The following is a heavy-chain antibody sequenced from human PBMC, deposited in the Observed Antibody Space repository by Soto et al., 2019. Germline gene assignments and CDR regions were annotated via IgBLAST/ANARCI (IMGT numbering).Heavy chain of an antibody. Sequence: QVQLQQWGAGLLKPSETLSLTCAVYGGSFSGYCWSWIRQPPGKGLEWIGEIIHSGSTNYNPSLKSRVTISGDTSKNQFSLKLSSVTAADTAVYYCARTGYSSGWYKAAFDIWGQGTMVTVSS. V-gene: IGHV4-34*12. D-gene: IGHD6-19*01. CDR3: ARTGYSSGWYKAAFDI. J-gene: IGHJ3*02. CDR2: IIHSGST. CDR1: GGSFSGYC.